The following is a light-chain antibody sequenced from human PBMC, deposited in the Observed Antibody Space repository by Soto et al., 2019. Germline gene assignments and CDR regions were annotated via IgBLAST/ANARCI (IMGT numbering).Light chain of an antibody. J-gene: IGKJ3*01. CDR1: EAISIY. CDR3: PKYNNVPFT. CDR2: GAS. V-gene: IGKV1-27*01. Sequence: DTPMTQSPYSLSASVGDRVTITCRASEAISIYLAWYQQKPGKVPNLLIYGASTLQSGVPSRFSGSGSGTDFTLTIRSLQPEDGATYYCPKYNNVPFTFGPGTKVEIK.